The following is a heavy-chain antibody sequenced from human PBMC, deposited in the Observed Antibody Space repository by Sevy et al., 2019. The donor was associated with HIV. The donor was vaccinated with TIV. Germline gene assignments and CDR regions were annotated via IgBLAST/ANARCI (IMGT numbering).Heavy chain of an antibody. CDR2: ISFSGVAT. Sequence: RGSLRLSCVGSGFTFGSYGMSWVRQPPGKGLEWVSSISFSGVATFYADSVRGRFTISRDNSKNILYLQMNSLRAEDTAVYFCAKPPSNHDVLHYYGMDVWGQGTTVTVSS. V-gene: IGHV3-23*01. CDR1: GFTFGSYG. CDR3: AKPPSNHDVLHYYGMDV. J-gene: IGHJ6*02. D-gene: IGHD3-10*02.